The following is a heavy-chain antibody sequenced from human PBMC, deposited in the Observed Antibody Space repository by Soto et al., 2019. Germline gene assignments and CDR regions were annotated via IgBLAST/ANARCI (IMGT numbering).Heavy chain of an antibody. Sequence: GGSLRLSCAASGFTFSSYGMHWVRQAPGKGLEWVAVIWYDGSNKYYEDSVKGRFTISRDNSKNTLYLQMNSLRAEDTAVYYCARDERARQQLGRFDYWGQGTLVTVSS. V-gene: IGHV3-33*01. D-gene: IGHD6-13*01. J-gene: IGHJ4*02. CDR2: IWYDGSNK. CDR3: ARDERARQQLGRFDY. CDR1: GFTFSSYG.